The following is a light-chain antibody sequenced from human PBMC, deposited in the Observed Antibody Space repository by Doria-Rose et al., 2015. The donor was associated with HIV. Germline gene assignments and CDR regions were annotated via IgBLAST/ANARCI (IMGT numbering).Light chain of an antibody. CDR2: WAS. Sequence: DIQMTQSPESLGMSLGERATLNCKSNQSLLYTSKNYLAWYQQKPGQPPKLLIYWASTRQSGVPARFSGSGSVTDFTLTIGSLEAEDVAVYYCRQYYDTPSFGPGTTVDIK. J-gene: IGKJ3*01. V-gene: IGKV4-1*01. CDR3: RQYYDTPS. CDR1: QSLLYTSKNY.